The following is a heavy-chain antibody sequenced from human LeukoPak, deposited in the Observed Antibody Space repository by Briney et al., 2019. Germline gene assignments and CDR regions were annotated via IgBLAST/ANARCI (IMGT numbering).Heavy chain of an antibody. Sequence: SETLYLTCTVSGGSISSYYWSWIRQPPGKGLEWIGYIYYSGSTNYDPSLKSRVTMSVDTSKNQFSLNLSSVTAADTAVYYCARAITGTTFAFDIWGQGTMVTVSS. CDR2: IYYSGST. D-gene: IGHD1-20*01. CDR1: GGSISSYY. CDR3: ARAITGTTFAFDI. J-gene: IGHJ3*02. V-gene: IGHV4-59*13.